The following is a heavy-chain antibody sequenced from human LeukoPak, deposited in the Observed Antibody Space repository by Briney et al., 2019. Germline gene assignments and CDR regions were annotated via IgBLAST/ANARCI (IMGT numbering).Heavy chain of an antibody. Sequence: GASVKVSCKASGGTFSSYAISWVRQAPGQGLEWMGGIIPIFGTANYAQKFQGRVTITADESTSTAYMELSSLRSEDTAVYYCARDPVPAAIDDYYYYMDVWGKGTTVTISS. CDR3: ARDPVPAAIDDYYYYMDV. CDR2: IIPIFGTA. CDR1: GGTFSSYA. D-gene: IGHD2-2*01. V-gene: IGHV1-69*13. J-gene: IGHJ6*03.